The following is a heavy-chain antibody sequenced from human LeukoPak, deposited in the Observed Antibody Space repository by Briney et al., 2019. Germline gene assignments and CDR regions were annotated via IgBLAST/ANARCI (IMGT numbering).Heavy chain of an antibody. J-gene: IGHJ3*02. D-gene: IGHD1-26*01. V-gene: IGHV1-2*02. CDR3: AIYNCGSYERGGLFDAFDI. CDR1: VYTFTDYY. CDR2: INPNSGGK. Sequence: ASVTGSFKSSVYTFTDYYMHWVRQAPGQGREGVGWINPNSGGKNYAHKFQGRVTMTRYTSISTTYMDLRRLRSDDTAVYYCAIYNCGSYERGGLFDAFDIWGQGTMVTVSS.